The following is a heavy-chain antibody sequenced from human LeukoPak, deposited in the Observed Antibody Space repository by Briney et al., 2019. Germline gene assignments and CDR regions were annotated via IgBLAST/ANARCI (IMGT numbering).Heavy chain of an antibody. J-gene: IGHJ4*02. CDR1: GYTFTSYA. CDR3: ARDGGLWVRLGELSLSPSYYFDY. V-gene: IGHV1-3*01. D-gene: IGHD3-16*02. CDR2: INAGNGNT. Sequence: GASVKVSCKASGYTFTSYAMHWVRQAPGQRLEWMGWINAGNGNTKYSQKFQGRVTITRDTSASTAYMELSSLRSEDTAVYYCARDGGLWVRLGELSLSPSYYFDYWGQGTLVTVSS.